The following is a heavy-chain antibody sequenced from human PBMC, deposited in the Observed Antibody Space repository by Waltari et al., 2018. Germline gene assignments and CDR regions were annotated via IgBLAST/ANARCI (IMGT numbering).Heavy chain of an antibody. CDR2: PTPIFGTT. CDR3: ARGGAGSIVVLEPAAGFHPFDI. V-gene: IGHV1-69*01. Sequence: QVQLVQSGAEVKKPGSSVKVSCKASGGTFSSNVISWVRQAPGQGLEWMGGPTPIFGTTNYAQKFPGRVTITADESTSTAYMELSSLRSDDSAVYYCARGGAGSIVVLEPAAGFHPFDIWGQGTLVTVSS. D-gene: IGHD2-2*01. J-gene: IGHJ3*02. CDR1: GGTFSSNV.